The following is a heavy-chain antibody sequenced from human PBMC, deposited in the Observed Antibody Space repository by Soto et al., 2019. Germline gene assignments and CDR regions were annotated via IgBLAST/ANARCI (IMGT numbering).Heavy chain of an antibody. CDR3: ARDHKEAFDI. V-gene: IGHV4-59*01. Sequence: WETLSLTCSVSGGSISSYFLHWIRQAPGKGLEWIGYMYFNESTNYNPSLKSRVAISLDTSKSLFSLKLNSVTAADTTMYYCARDHKEAFDIWGQGTLVTVSS. J-gene: IGHJ3*02. CDR1: GGSISSYF. CDR2: MYFNEST.